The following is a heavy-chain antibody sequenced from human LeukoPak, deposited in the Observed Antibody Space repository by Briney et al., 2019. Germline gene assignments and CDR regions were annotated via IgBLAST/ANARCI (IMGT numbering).Heavy chain of an antibody. CDR1: GFTFSSYA. CDR2: ISGSGGST. D-gene: IGHD3-10*01. CDR3: AKDRGRGVTYYYGMDV. Sequence: GGSLRLSCAASGFTFSSYAMSWVRPAPGKGLEWVSAISGSGGSTYYADSVKGRFTISRDNSKNTLYLQMNSLRAEDTAVYYCAKDRGRGVTYYYGMDVWGQGTTVTVSS. V-gene: IGHV3-23*01. J-gene: IGHJ6*02.